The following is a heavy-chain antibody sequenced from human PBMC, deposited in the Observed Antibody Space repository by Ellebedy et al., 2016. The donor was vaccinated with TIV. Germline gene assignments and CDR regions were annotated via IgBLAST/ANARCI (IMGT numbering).Heavy chain of an antibody. CDR1: GCPFSNYT. J-gene: IGHJ2*01. CDR2: IIPIFGTT. CDR3: AGSPGVVLRYFDL. D-gene: IGHD6-6*01. V-gene: IGHV1-69*06. Sequence: AASVKVSCKASGCPFSNYTLNWARQAPGQGLEWMGGIIPIFGTTNYAQKFQGSVTITADKSTSTAYMELSSLRSEDTAVYYCAGSPGVVLRYFDLWGRGTLVTVSS.